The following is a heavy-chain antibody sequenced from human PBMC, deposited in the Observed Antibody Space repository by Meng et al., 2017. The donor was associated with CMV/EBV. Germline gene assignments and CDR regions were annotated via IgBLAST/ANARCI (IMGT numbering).Heavy chain of an antibody. CDR2: MNPNSGYT. J-gene: IGHJ4*02. V-gene: IGHV1-8*01. D-gene: IGHD6-25*01. CDR1: GYTFTNYD. Sequence: ASVKVSCKASGYTFTNYDISWVRQATGQGLEWMGWMNPNSGYTGSAQKFQGRITMTRDTSKSTAYMELSSLRSEDTAVYYCARVWGSVDYWGQGTLVTVSS. CDR3: ARVWGSVDY.